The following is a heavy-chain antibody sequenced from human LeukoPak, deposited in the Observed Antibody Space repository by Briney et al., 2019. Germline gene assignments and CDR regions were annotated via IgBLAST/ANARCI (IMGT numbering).Heavy chain of an antibody. CDR3: VRDANYYFDY. D-gene: IGHD1-7*01. Sequence: GGSLRLSCAVSGFTLSTYGMHWVRQAPGKGLEWVAIIWNDGNSQYYGDSVKGRFTISRDNSNNTLFLHMNNLRVEDTAVYYCVRDANYYFDYWGQGTLVTVSS. V-gene: IGHV3-33*01. CDR1: GFTLSTYG. CDR2: IWNDGNSQ. J-gene: IGHJ4*02.